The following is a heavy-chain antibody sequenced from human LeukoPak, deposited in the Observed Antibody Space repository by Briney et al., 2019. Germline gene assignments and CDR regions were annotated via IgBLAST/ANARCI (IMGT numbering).Heavy chain of an antibody. D-gene: IGHD4-17*01. CDR1: GFTFSSYA. J-gene: IGHJ6*02. Sequence: GGSLRLSCAASGFTFSSYAMSWVRQAPGKGLEWVSGISGSAGSTYYADSVKGRFTISRDNSRNTLNLQMNSLRAEDTAVYYCAKHDYDYYYYYGMDVWGQGTTVTVS. CDR2: ISGSAGST. CDR3: AKHDYDYYYYYGMDV. V-gene: IGHV3-23*01.